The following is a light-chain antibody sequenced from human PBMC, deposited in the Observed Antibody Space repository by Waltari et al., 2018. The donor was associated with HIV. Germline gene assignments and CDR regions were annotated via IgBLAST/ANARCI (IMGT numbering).Light chain of an antibody. J-gene: IGKJ3*01. CDR2: AAS. CDR3: QQYGTSPLT. Sequence: EVVLTQSPGTLSLSPGERATLSCRASQSVSSYLAWYQQKPGQAPRLRIYAASTRATGIPDRFSGSGSGTDFTLSIRRLEPADFAVYYCQQYGTSPLTFGPGTKVDIK. V-gene: IGKV3-20*01. CDR1: QSVSSY.